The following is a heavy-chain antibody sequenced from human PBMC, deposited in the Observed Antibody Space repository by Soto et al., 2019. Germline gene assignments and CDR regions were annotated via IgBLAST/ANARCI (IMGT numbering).Heavy chain of an antibody. CDR1: GFNFNIYS. V-gene: IGHV3-48*02. CDR2: MTSDSKIL. J-gene: IGHJ3*01. Sequence: GGSLRLSCVASGFNFNIYSMNWVRQAPGKGLEWVSYMTSDSKILHYADSVKGRFTISRENAKNSVFLQMNSLRDEDTGVYCCTRGVSYGFDFWGQGTMVTVSS. D-gene: IGHD3-10*01. CDR3: TRGVSYGFDF.